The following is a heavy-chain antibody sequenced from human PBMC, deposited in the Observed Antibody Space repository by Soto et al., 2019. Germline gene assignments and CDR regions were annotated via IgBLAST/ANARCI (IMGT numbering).Heavy chain of an antibody. V-gene: IGHV1-69*13. J-gene: IGHJ4*02. D-gene: IGHD1-26*01. CDR3: AREALGATWDY. Sequence: QVQLVQSGAEVKRPGSSVTVSCKASGGTFSSYVFDWVRQTPGQGLEWMGRIIPMFGTTDYAQKFQGRVTISADESTTTAYMDLSSLSSDDTAVYYCAREALGATWDYWGQGTLVTVSS. CDR1: GGTFSSYV. CDR2: IIPMFGTT.